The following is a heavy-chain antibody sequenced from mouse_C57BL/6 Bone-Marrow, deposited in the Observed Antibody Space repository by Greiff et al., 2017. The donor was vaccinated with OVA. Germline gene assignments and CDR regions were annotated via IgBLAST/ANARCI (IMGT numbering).Heavy chain of an antibody. CDR2: INPSSGYT. V-gene: IGHV1-7*01. CDR3: ARRQLRLEDNFDY. J-gene: IGHJ2*01. D-gene: IGHD3-2*02. CDR1: GYTFTSYW. Sequence: QVQLQQSGAELAKPGASVKLSCKASGYTFTSYWMHWVKQRPGQGLEWIGYINPSSGYTKYNQKFKDKATLTADKSSSTAYMQLSSLTYEDSAVYYCARRQLRLEDNFDYWGQGTTLTVSS.